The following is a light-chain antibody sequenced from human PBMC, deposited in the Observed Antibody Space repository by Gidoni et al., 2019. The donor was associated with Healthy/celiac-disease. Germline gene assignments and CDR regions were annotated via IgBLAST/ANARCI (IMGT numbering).Light chain of an antibody. CDR2: DAS. Sequence: ETVLTQSPATLSLSPGERATLSCRASQSVSSYLAWYQQKPGQAPRLLIYDASNRATGIPARFSGSGSGTDFTLTISSLEPEDFAVYYCQQRSNWLITFGEGTRLEIK. CDR1: QSVSSY. V-gene: IGKV3-11*01. J-gene: IGKJ5*01. CDR3: QQRSNWLIT.